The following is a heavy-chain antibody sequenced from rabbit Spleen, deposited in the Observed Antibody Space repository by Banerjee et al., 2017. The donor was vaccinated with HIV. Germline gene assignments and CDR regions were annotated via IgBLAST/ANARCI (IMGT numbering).Heavy chain of an antibody. CDR1: GFTLSSYY. J-gene: IGHJ4*01. Sequence: QLEESAGGLVQPGGSLKLSCKASGFTLSSYYMNWVRRAPGKGLEWIGYIDPVFGSTYYANWVNGRFTISSHNAQNTLYLQLNSLTAADTATYFCARDGAGGIYFNLWGQGTLVTVS. CDR3: ARDGAGGIYFNL. CDR2: IDPVFGST. V-gene: IGHV1S7*01. D-gene: IGHD8-1*01.